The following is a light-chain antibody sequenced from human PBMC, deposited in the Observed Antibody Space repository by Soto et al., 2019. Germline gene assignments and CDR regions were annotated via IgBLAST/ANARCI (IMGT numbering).Light chain of an antibody. V-gene: IGKV3-15*01. CDR1: ERLTDN. CDR2: EVS. CDR3: QQYSTYTPRT. J-gene: IGKJ1*01. Sequence: EIIMTQSPATLSLSPGERATLSCRASERLTDNLAWYQHKPGQAPRLLIYEVSTRATYIPARFSGRGSRTEFTLTISSLQSEDSATYYCQQYSTYTPRTFGQGTKVEIK.